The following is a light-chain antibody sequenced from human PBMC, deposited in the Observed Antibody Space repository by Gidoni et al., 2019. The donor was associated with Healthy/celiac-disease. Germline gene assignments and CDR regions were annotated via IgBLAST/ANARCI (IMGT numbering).Light chain of an antibody. CDR2: DNN. V-gene: IGLV1-51*01. Sequence: QSVVTQPPSVSAAPGQKVTTSCSGSRSNLGNNYVSWYQQLPGTAPKLLIYDNNKRPSGIPDRFSGSKSGTSATLGITGLQTGDEADYYCGTWDSSLSATFGGGTKLTVL. CDR3: GTWDSSLSAT. CDR1: RSNLGNNY. J-gene: IGLJ3*02.